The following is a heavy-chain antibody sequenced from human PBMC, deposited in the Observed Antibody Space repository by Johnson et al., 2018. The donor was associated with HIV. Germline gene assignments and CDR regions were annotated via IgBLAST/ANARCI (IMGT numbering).Heavy chain of an antibody. V-gene: IGHV3-30*02. CDR2: IWYDGSNK. CDR3: AKVYGFDYGDYYDAFDI. D-gene: IGHD4-17*01. CDR1: GFTFSNYG. Sequence: QVQLVESGGDLVKPGGSLRLSCAASGFTFSNYGMHWVRQAPGKGLEWVAVIWYDGSNKYYADSVKGRFTISRDNSKNTLYLQMNSLRAEDTAVYYCAKVYGFDYGDYYDAFDIWGQGTMVTVSS. J-gene: IGHJ3*02.